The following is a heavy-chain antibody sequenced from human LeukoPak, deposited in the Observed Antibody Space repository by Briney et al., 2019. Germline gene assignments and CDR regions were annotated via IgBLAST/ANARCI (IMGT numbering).Heavy chain of an antibody. J-gene: IGHJ1*01. CDR2: INHSGST. CDR3: ARGGELRYFDWLPTEYFQH. V-gene: IGHV4-34*01. D-gene: IGHD3-9*01. Sequence: SETLSLTCAVYGGSFSGYYWSWIRQPPGKGLEWIGEINHSGSTNYNPSLKSRVTISVDTSKNQFSLKLSSVTAADTAVYYCARGGELRYFDWLPTEYFQHWGQGTLVTVSS. CDR1: GGSFSGYY.